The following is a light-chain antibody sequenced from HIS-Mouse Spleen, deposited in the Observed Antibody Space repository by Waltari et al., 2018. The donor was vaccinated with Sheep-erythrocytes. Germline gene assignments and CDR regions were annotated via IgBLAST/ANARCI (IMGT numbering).Light chain of an antibody. Sequence: QSALTQPASVSGSPGQSITISCTGTSSDVGSYNLVSWYHPHPGKAPKLMIYDVSKRPSGVPDRFSGSKSGNTASLTISGLQAEDEADYYCCSYAGSYNHVFATGTKVTVL. CDR1: SSDVGSYNL. CDR3: CSYAGSYNHV. V-gene: IGLV2-23*02. J-gene: IGLJ1*01. CDR2: DVS.